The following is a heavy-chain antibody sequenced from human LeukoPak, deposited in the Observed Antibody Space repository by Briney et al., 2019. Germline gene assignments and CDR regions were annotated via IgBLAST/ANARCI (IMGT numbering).Heavy chain of an antibody. D-gene: IGHD3-10*01. Sequence: ASVKVSCKVSGYTLTELSMHWVRQAPGKGLEWMGGFDPEDGETIYAQKFQGRVTMTEDTSTDTAYMELSSLRSEDTAVYYCATDGITMVRGPDAFDIWGQGTMVTVSS. CDR1: GYTLTELS. V-gene: IGHV1-24*01. CDR2: FDPEDGET. CDR3: ATDGITMVRGPDAFDI. J-gene: IGHJ3*02.